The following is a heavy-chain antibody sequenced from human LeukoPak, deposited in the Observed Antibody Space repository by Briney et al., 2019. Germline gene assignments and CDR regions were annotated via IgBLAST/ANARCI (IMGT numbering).Heavy chain of an antibody. D-gene: IGHD2-8*01. Sequence: GGSLRLSCAGSGLIFSTYWMSWVRQAPGKGLEWVANIKQDGSETYYVDSVKGRFTISRDNAKNSLYLQMDSLRAEDTAVYYCASSLCINGFCFSSAYAYWGQGTLVTVSS. CDR1: GLIFSTYW. V-gene: IGHV3-7*01. CDR3: ASSLCINGFCFSSAYAY. J-gene: IGHJ4*02. CDR2: IKQDGSET.